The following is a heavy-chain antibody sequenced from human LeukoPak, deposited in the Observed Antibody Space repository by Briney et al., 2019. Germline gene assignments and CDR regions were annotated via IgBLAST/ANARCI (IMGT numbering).Heavy chain of an antibody. D-gene: IGHD6-6*01. J-gene: IGHJ6*02. CDR2: ISSSSSYI. CDR1: GFTFSSYS. CDR3: AKEVAARPVYYYGMDV. Sequence: GGPLRLSCAASGFTFSSYSMNWVRQAPGKGLEWVSSISSSSSYIYYADSVKGRFTISRDNSKNTLYLQMNSLRAEDTAVYYCAKEVAARPVYYYGMDVWGQGTTVTVSS. V-gene: IGHV3-21*01.